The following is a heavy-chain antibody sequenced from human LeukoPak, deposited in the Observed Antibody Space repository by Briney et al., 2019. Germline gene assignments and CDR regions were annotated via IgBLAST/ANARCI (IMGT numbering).Heavy chain of an antibody. Sequence: GGSLRLSSASSGFTFLQPAITWLRQAPGKGLEWVSGISAGAGTYYADSVTGRFTVSRDNSKNILYLQMNSLRAADTAVYYCAKEPRYSRSWYGYYWGQGTLVTVSS. CDR1: GFTFLQPA. CDR3: AKEPRYSRSWYGYY. J-gene: IGHJ4*02. V-gene: IGHV3-23*01. D-gene: IGHD6-13*01. CDR2: ISAGAGT.